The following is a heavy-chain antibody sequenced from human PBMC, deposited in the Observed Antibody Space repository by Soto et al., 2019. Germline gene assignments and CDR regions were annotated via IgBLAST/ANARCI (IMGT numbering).Heavy chain of an antibody. CDR2: ISAYNGNT. CDR3: ARILEMATPTMDY. J-gene: IGHJ4*02. V-gene: IGHV1-18*01. D-gene: IGHD5-12*01. CDR1: GYTWTSYG. Sequence: LKFSVQASGYTWTSYGSSWVRQAPGQGLEWMGWISAYNGNTNYAQKLQGRVTMTTDTSTSTAYMELRSLRSDETAVYYCARILEMATPTMDYWGQGTLVTVS.